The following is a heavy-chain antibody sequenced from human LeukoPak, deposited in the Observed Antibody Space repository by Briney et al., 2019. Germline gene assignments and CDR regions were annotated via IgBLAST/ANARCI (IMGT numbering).Heavy chain of an antibody. D-gene: IGHD3-22*01. V-gene: IGHV3-21*01. Sequence: PGGSLRLSCAGSGITLRSYPMSWVRQAPGKGLEWVSGISGSGDGANTYYADSVKGRFTISRDNAKNSLYLQMNSLRAEDTAVYYCARDPFTFYYYDSSGSHYGMDVWGQGTTVTVSS. CDR1: GITLRSYP. J-gene: IGHJ6*02. CDR2: ISGSGDGANT. CDR3: ARDPFTFYYYDSSGSHYGMDV.